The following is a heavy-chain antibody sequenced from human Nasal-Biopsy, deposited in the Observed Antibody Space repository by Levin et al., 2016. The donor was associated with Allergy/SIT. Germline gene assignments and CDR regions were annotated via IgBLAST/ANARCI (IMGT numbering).Heavy chain of an antibody. CDR3: TKRRKYSDNDWQDY. J-gene: IGHJ4*02. Sequence: LSLTCAASGFTFKSYAMHWVRQAPGKGLQWVAVISFDGNVKHYGDFVKGRFTISRDNSKSMLYLQLNSLTVEDTALYYCTKRRKYSDNDWQDYWGQGTQVIVSS. CDR1: GFTFKSYA. D-gene: IGHD5-12*01. CDR2: ISFDGNVK. V-gene: IGHV3-30*18.